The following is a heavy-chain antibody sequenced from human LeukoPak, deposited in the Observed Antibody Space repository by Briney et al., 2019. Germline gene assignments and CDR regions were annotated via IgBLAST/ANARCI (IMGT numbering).Heavy chain of an antibody. Sequence: SETLSLTCTVSGGSISSSSYYWGWIRQPPGKGLEWIGSIYHSGSTYYNPSLKSRVTISVDTSKNQFSLKLSSVTAADTAVYYCAGDPNSVSVFDYWGQGTLVTVSS. CDR3: AGDPNSVSVFDY. CDR2: IYHSGST. CDR1: GGSISSSSYY. J-gene: IGHJ4*02. V-gene: IGHV4-39*07. D-gene: IGHD3-16*01.